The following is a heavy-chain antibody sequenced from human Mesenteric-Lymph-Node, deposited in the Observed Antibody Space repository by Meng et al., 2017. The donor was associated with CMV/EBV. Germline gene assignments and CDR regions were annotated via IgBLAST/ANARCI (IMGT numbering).Heavy chain of an antibody. CDR2: IKQDGSEK. J-gene: IGHJ3*02. V-gene: IGHV3-7*01. Sequence: GGSLRLSCAASGFTFSSYWMSWVRQAPGKGLEWVANIKQDGSEKYYVDSVKGRFTISRDNAKNSLYLQMNSLRTEDSAVYYCASQGKFYYDSSNYHDAFDIWGQGTMVTVSS. CDR3: ASQGKFYYDSSNYHDAFDI. CDR1: GFTFSSYW. D-gene: IGHD3-22*01.